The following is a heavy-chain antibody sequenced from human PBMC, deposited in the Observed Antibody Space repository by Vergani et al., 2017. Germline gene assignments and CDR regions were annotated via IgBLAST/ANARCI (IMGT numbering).Heavy chain of an antibody. CDR3: ARAAYFYDSSVYYSVIDY. V-gene: IGHV3-48*01. J-gene: IGHJ4*02. CDR2: ISSSRSTI. CDR1: GFTFSSYG. Sequence: EVQLVESGGGLVQPGGSLRLSCSASGFTFSSYGMNWVRQAPGKGLEWVSYISSSRSTIYYVASVKGRFTISRDNAKNSLYLQMNSLRAEDTAVYYCARAAYFYDSSVYYSVIDYWGQGTLVTVSS. D-gene: IGHD3-22*01.